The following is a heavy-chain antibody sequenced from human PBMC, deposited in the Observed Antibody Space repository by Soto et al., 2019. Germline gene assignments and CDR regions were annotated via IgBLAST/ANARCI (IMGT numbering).Heavy chain of an antibody. D-gene: IGHD2-8*01. J-gene: IGHJ6*02. CDR3: AKNGQPPYYYYGMDV. V-gene: IGHV1-18*01. CDR1: GYTFSRYG. Sequence: QGQLVQSGPEVKKPGASVKVSCKTSGYTFSRYGISWVRQAPGQGLEWMGWISGYNGDTNYAQKVQERVTMTIDTSTYTAYLELRSLTSDDTAIYYCAKNGQPPYYYYGMDVWGQGTTVTVSS. CDR2: ISGYNGDT.